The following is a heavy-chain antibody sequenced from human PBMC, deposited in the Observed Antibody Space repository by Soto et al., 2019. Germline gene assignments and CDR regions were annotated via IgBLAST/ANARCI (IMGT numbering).Heavy chain of an antibody. J-gene: IGHJ5*02. CDR1: GFTFSCYA. V-gene: IGHV3-23*01. CDR3: AKEGVPMVRGVRGWFDP. CDR2: ISGSGGST. Sequence: EVQLLESGGGLVQPGGSLRLSCAASGFTFSCYAMSWVRHAPGKGLEWVSAISGSGGSTYYADSVKGRFTISRDNSKNTLYLQMNSLRAEDTAVYYSAKEGVPMVRGVRGWFDPWGQGTLVTVSS. D-gene: IGHD3-10*01.